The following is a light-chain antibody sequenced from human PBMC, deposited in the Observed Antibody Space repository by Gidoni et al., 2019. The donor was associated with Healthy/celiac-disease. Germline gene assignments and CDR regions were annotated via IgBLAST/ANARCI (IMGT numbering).Light chain of an antibody. CDR2: WAS. CDR1: QSVLYCSNNKNY. J-gene: IGKJ3*01. V-gene: IGKV4-1*01. CDR3: QQYYSTPFT. Sequence: DIVMTQSPDYLAMSLGERATINCKSSQSVLYCSNNKNYLAWYQQKPGQPPKLLIYWASTRESGVPDRFSGSGSGTDFTLTISSLQAEDVAVYYCQQYYSTPFTFGPGTKVEIK.